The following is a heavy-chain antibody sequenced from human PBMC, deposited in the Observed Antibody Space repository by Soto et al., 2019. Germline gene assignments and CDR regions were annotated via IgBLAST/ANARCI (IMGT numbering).Heavy chain of an antibody. Sequence: SETLSLTCTVSGGSISSSSYYWGWIRQPPGKGLEWIGSIYYSGSTYYNPSLKSRVTISVDTSKNQFSLKLSSVTAADTAVYYCARFPDDWNSRYYFDYWGQGTLVTVSS. J-gene: IGHJ4*02. V-gene: IGHV4-39*01. D-gene: IGHD1-7*01. CDR1: GGSISSSSYY. CDR3: ARFPDDWNSRYYFDY. CDR2: IYYSGST.